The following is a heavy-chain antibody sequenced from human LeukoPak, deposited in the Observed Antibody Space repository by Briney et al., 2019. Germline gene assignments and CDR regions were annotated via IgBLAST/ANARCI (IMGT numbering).Heavy chain of an antibody. Sequence: GTSLRLSCAASGFIFDTYGMLWVRQAPGKGLEWVAVISYDGSNKYYADSVKGRFTISRDNSKNTLYLQMNSLRAEDTAVYYCARDHIVATIALDYWGQGTLVTVSS. J-gene: IGHJ4*02. CDR3: ARDHIVATIALDY. CDR2: ISYDGSNK. CDR1: GFIFDTYG. V-gene: IGHV3-30*03. D-gene: IGHD5-12*01.